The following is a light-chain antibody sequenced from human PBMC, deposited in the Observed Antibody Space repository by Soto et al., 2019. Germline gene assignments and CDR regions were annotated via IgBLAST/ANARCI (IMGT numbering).Light chain of an antibody. J-gene: IGLJ1*01. V-gene: IGLV2-8*01. CDR2: DVS. Sequence: QSVLTQPPSASGSPGQSATISCTGTSSDGGGYDFVAWHQQHPGKAPRLMIYDVSKRPSGVPDRFSGSKSGYTASLTVSGLQAEDEADYYCSSFVGGNIYVFGTGTKVTVL. CDR1: SSDGGGYDF. CDR3: SSFVGGNIYV.